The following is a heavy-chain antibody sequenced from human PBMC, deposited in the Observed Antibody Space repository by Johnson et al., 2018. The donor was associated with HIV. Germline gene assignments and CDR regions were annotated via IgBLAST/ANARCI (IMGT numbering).Heavy chain of an antibody. CDR3: ARERLLESSGYLAV. V-gene: IGHV3-30*03. Sequence: QVQLVESGGGVVQPGKSLTLSCVGSEFTFSSYGMHWVRQVPGKGLEWVAVISYDGSNKYYADSVKGRFTISKDNSKNTLYLQMNSLRAEDTAVYYCARERLLESSGYLAVWGQGTMVTVSS. CDR1: EFTFSSYG. J-gene: IGHJ3*01. CDR2: ISYDGSNK. D-gene: IGHD3-22*01.